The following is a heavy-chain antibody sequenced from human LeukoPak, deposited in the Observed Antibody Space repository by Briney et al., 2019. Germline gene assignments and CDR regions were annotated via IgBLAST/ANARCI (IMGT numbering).Heavy chain of an antibody. J-gene: IGHJ3*02. CDR2: IRGGGGSA. V-gene: IGHV3-23*01. CDR3: ARDPHGDYIGAFDM. Sequence: GGSLRLSCTASGFTFSAYPMMWVRQAPGKGPEWVSAIRGGGGSAFYGDCVRGRVTISRDNCKYTLFLQMNSLRAEDTAVYYCARDPHGDYIGAFDMWGPGTMVTVSS. CDR1: GFTFSAYP. D-gene: IGHD4-17*01.